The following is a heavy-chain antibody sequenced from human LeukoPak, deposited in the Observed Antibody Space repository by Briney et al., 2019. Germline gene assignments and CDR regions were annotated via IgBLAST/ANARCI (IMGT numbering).Heavy chain of an antibody. D-gene: IGHD2-8*02. Sequence: LRLSCAASGFTFSDYYMSWIRQHPGKGLEWIGYIYYSGSTYYNPSLKSRVTISVDTSKNQFSLKLSSVTAADTAVYYCAREFSPGPGLDVWGQGTTVTVSS. CDR3: AREFSPGPGLDV. CDR1: GFTFSDYY. V-gene: IGHV4-31*02. J-gene: IGHJ6*02. CDR2: IYYSGST.